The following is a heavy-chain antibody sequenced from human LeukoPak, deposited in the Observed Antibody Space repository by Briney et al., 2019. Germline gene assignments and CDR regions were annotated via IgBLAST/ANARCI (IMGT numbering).Heavy chain of an antibody. D-gene: IGHD3-3*01. CDR3: ARYYYDFWSGLLDY. Sequence: PGGSLRLSCAASGFTFSSYWMSWVRQAPGKGLEWVAVIWYDGSNKYYADSVKGRFTISRDNSKNTLYLQMNSLRAEDTAVYYCARYYYDFWSGLLDYWGQGTLVTVSS. CDR1: GFTFSSYW. CDR2: IWYDGSNK. J-gene: IGHJ4*02. V-gene: IGHV3-33*08.